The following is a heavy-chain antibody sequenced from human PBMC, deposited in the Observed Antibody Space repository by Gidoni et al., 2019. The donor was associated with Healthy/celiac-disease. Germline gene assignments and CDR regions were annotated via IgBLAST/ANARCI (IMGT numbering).Heavy chain of an antibody. J-gene: IGHJ4*02. CDR3: VKSDNWNLGGCLDY. Sequence: EVQLVESGGGLVQPGGSLRLSCSASGFTFSSYAMHCVRQAPGKGLEYVSAISSNGGSTYYADSVKGRFTISRDNSKNTLYLQMSSLRAEDTAVYYCVKSDNWNLGGCLDYWGQGTLVTVSS. V-gene: IGHV3-64D*06. CDR1: GFTFSSYA. CDR2: ISSNGGST. D-gene: IGHD1-1*01.